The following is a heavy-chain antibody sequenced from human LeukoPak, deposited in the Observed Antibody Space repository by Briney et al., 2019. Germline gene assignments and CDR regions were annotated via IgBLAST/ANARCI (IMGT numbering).Heavy chain of an antibody. V-gene: IGHV1-2*02. Sequence: ASVKVSCKASGYTFTGYYMHWVRQAPGQGLEWMGWINPNSGGTNYAQKFQGRVTMTRDTSISTAYMELSRLRSDDTAVYYCARGFRSPPNPTGGTDYWGQGTLVTVSS. J-gene: IGHJ4*02. CDR2: INPNSGGT. D-gene: IGHD1-1*01. CDR3: ARGFRSPPNPTGGTDY. CDR1: GYTFTGYY.